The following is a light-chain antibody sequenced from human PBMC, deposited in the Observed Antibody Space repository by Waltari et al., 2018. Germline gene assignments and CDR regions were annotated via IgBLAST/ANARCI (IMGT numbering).Light chain of an antibody. Sequence: CQASQAIYDFLSWYQQKPGQAPRLLIYHASNLETGVPSRFSGSGYGTQFSLTISGLLPEDFATYYCLQFDTAWLSFGGGTKVEIK. CDR1: QAIYDF. V-gene: IGKV1-33*01. CDR3: LQFDTAWLS. CDR2: HAS. J-gene: IGKJ4*01.